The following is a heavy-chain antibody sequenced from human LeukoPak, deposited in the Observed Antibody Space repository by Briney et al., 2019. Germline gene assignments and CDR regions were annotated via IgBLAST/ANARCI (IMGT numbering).Heavy chain of an antibody. CDR1: GFTVSSNY. J-gene: IGHJ6*02. V-gene: IGHV3-53*01. CDR3: ARATYYYDSSYYGMDV. Sequence: GGSLRLSCAASGFTVSSNYMSWVRQAPGKGLEWVSVIYSGGSTYYADSVKGRFTISRDNSKNTLYLQMNSLRAEDTAVYYCARATYYYDSSYYGMDVWGQGTTVTVS. D-gene: IGHD3-22*01. CDR2: IYSGGST.